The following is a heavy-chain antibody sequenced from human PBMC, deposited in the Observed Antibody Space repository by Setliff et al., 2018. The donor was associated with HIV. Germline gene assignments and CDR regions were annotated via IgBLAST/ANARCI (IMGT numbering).Heavy chain of an antibody. CDR3: ARVVDADYLDY. J-gene: IGHJ4*02. V-gene: IGHV4-61*09. D-gene: IGHD2-15*01. Sequence: SETLSLTCTVSGGSISSGSYYWSWIRQPAGKGLEWIGHISTSGRTNYNPSLKSRVTISVDTSKNQFSLKLNSVTAADTAMYYCARVVDADYLDYWGQGTPVTVSS. CDR2: ISTSGRT. CDR1: GGSISSGSYY.